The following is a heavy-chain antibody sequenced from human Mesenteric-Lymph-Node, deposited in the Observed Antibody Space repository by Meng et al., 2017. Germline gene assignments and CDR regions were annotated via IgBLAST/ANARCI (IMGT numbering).Heavy chain of an antibody. CDR3: ARDYCSGGSCNNFQH. J-gene: IGHJ1*01. CDR2: ISYDGSTK. V-gene: IGHV3-30*01. CDR1: GFTFSSYA. Sequence: GESLKISCAASGFTFSSYAMHWVRQAPGKGLEWVAVISYDGSTKYYADSVKGRFTISRDNSKNTLYLQMNSLRAEDTAVYYCARDYCSGGSCNNFQHWGQGTLVTVSS. D-gene: IGHD2-15*01.